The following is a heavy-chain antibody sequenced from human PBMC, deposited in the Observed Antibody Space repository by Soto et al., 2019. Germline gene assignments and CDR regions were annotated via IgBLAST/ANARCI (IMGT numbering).Heavy chain of an antibody. V-gene: IGHV3-30-3*01. D-gene: IGHD1-26*01. Sequence: GGSLRLSCAASGFTFSSYAMHWVRQAPGKGLEWVAVISYDGSNKYYADSVKGRFTISRDNSKNTLYLQMNSLRAEDTAVYYCARDMTTPPWELPFIGRYYGMDVWGQGTTVTVSS. CDR2: ISYDGSNK. J-gene: IGHJ6*02. CDR1: GFTFSSYA. CDR3: ARDMTTPPWELPFIGRYYGMDV.